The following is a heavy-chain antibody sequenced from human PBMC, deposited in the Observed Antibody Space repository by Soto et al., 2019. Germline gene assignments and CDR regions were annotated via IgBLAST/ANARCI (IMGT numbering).Heavy chain of an antibody. CDR3: ATHSSGWLEGVDY. CDR1: GYTFTSYD. V-gene: IGHV1-8*01. J-gene: IGHJ4*02. CDR2: MNPHSGDT. Sequence: QVQLVQSGAEVKKPGASVKVSCKASGYTFTSYDINWVRQATGQGLEWMGWMNPHSGDTGYAQKFQGRVTMTRNTSISTAYMEVSSLRSEDTAVYYCATHSSGWLEGVDYWGLGTRVTVSS. D-gene: IGHD6-13*01.